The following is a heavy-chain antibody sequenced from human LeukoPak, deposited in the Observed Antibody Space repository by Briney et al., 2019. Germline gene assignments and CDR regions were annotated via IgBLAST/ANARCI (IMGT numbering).Heavy chain of an antibody. D-gene: IGHD3-16*01. CDR1: GYTFTCYD. J-gene: IGHJ4*02. Sequence: ASVKVSCKASGYTFTCYDINWVRQATGQGLEWMGWMNPNSGNTGYAQKFQGRVTITRNTSISTAYMELSSLRSEDTAVYYCAREGLGELTLDCWGQGTLVTVSS. V-gene: IGHV1-8*03. CDR3: AREGLGELTLDC. CDR2: MNPNSGNT.